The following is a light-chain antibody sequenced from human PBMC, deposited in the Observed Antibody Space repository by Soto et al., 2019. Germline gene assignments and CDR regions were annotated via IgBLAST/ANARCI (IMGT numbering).Light chain of an antibody. CDR3: QQYGSLLP. V-gene: IGKV3-20*01. Sequence: IVLTQSPGTLSFSPGERATPSCRASQSVSSSYLGWYQQKPGQAPRLLIYGASSRATGIPDRSSGSGSGTDFTLTISRLEPEDFAVYSCQQYGSLLPFGGGIKVDI. CDR2: GAS. CDR1: QSVSSSY. J-gene: IGKJ4*01.